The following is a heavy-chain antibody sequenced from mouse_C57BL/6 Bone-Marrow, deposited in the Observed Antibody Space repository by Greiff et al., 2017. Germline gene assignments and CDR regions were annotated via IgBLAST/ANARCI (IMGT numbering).Heavy chain of an antibody. J-gene: IGHJ4*01. CDR2: IDPSDSYT. D-gene: IGHD1-1*01. CDR1: GYTFTSYW. Sequence: QVQLQQPGAELVKPGASVKLSCKASGYTFTSYWMQWVKQRPGQGLEWIGEIDPSDSYTNYNQKFKGKATLTVDTSSSTAYMPLSSLTSEDSAVYYCTVVDYDAMDYWGQGTSVTVSS. V-gene: IGHV1-50*01. CDR3: TVVDYDAMDY.